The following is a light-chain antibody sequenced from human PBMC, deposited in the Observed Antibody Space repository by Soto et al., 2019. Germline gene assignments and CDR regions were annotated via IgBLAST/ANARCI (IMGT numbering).Light chain of an antibody. V-gene: IGLV2-14*01. CDR1: SNDVGGYNY. J-gene: IGLJ2*01. Sequence: QSALTQPASVSGSPGQSITISCTGTSNDVGGYNYVSWYQQHPGKAPKHIIYEVSNRPSGVSNRFSGSKSGNTASLTISGLRAEDEADYYCSSYAISRTLVFGGGTKLTVL. CDR3: SSYAISRTLV. CDR2: EVS.